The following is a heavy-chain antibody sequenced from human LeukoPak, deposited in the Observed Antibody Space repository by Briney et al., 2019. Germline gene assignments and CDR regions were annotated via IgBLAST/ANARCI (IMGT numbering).Heavy chain of an antibody. CDR2: ISWDGGGT. V-gene: IGHV3-43D*03. Sequence: GGSLRLSCAASGFTFDDYAMHWVRQAPGKGLEWVSLISWDGGGTYYADSVKGRFTISRDNSKNSLYLQMNSLRAEDTALYYCAKDEGYSSGWYVYWGQGTLVTVSS. J-gene: IGHJ4*02. CDR3: AKDEGYSSGWYVY. D-gene: IGHD6-19*01. CDR1: GFTFDDYA.